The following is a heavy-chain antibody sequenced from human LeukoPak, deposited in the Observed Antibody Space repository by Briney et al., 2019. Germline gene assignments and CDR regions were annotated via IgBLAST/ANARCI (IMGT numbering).Heavy chain of an antibody. D-gene: IGHD1-26*01. CDR1: GGSIGYYY. CDR3: ARGDHSGSYYYMDV. Sequence: PSETLSLTCTVSGGSIGYYYWSWIRQPPGQGLENLGYIYYSGSTNYNPSLRSRVTISVDTSKNQFSLRVTSVTAADTAVYYCARGDHSGSYYYMDVWGKGTTVTVSS. V-gene: IGHV4-59*01. CDR2: IYYSGST. J-gene: IGHJ6*03.